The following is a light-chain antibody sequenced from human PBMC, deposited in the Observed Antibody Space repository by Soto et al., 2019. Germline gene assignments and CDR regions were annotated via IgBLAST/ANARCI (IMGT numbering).Light chain of an antibody. Sequence: IVMTQSPLSLPVTPGEPASISCRSSQSLLHSNGYNYLDWYLQKPGQSPQLLIYLGSNRASGVHDRFSGSGSGTDFTLKISRVEAEDVGVYYCMQALQTPYTFGQGTKLEIK. CDR3: MQALQTPYT. CDR1: QSLLHSNGYNY. CDR2: LGS. J-gene: IGKJ2*01. V-gene: IGKV2-28*01.